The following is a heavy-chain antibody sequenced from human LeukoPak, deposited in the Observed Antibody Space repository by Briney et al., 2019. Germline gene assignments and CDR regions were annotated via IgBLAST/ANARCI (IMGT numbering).Heavy chain of an antibody. Sequence: SETLSLTCAVYGGSFSGYYWSWIRQPPGKGLEGIGEINHSGSTNYNPSLKSRVTISVDTSKNQFSLKLSSVTAADTAVYYCARRLRADWRGFDPWGQGTLVTVSS. V-gene: IGHV4-34*01. D-gene: IGHD4-17*01. J-gene: IGHJ5*02. CDR2: INHSGST. CDR3: ARRLRADWRGFDP. CDR1: GGSFSGYY.